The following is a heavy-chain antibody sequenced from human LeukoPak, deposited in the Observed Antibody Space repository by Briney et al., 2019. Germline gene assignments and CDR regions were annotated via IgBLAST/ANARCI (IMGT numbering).Heavy chain of an antibody. J-gene: IGHJ4*02. CDR2: IYETGST. CDR1: GGSINSYY. Sequence: KPSETLSLTCTVSGGSINSYYWGWIRQPPGKGLEWIGYIYETGSTVYNPSLESRVSISIETSKNQFSLRLNSVTAADTAVYYCARDAAGTDFWGQGTLVTVSS. CDR3: ARDAAGTDF. V-gene: IGHV4-59*01. D-gene: IGHD1-1*01.